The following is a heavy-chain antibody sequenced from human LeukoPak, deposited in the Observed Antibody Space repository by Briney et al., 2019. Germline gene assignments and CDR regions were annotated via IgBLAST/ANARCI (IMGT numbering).Heavy chain of an antibody. CDR3: ARLGIVGAAVDY. Sequence: GGSLRLSCAASGLTVSSNYRSWVRQGPGKVLEWVSVIYRGGSTYYADSVKGRFPISRDNSNTPLYLQMNSLRAEATAVYYCARLGIVGAAVDYWGQGTLVTVCS. CDR2: IYRGGST. V-gene: IGHV3-66*01. CDR1: GLTVSSNY. J-gene: IGHJ4*02. D-gene: IGHD1-26*01.